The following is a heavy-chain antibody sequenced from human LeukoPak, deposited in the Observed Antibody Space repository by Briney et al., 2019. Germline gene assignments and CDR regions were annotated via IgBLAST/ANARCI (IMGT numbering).Heavy chain of an antibody. Sequence: PGGSLRLSCAASGFTFSDYYMSWIRQAPGKGLEWVSYISSSGSTIYYADSVKGRFTISRDNAKNSLYLQMNSLRAEDTAVYYCARARRYSSGWLLFDYWGQGTLVTVSS. CDR2: ISSSGSTI. CDR1: GFTFSDYY. D-gene: IGHD6-19*01. J-gene: IGHJ4*02. CDR3: ARARRYSSGWLLFDY. V-gene: IGHV3-11*01.